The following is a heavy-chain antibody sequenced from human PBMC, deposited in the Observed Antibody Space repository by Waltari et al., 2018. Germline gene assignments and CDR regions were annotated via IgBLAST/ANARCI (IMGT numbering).Heavy chain of an antibody. Sequence: QVHLVQSGAEVKKPGASVKVSCKASGYTFSNYAMHWVRQAPGQGLEWMGWINGANTNTRYSKKLEGRFTITRDTSANTVYMELSSLRSEDTAVYFCARERSSGNQDNWFDPWGQGTLVTVSS. V-gene: IGHV1-3*01. CDR3: ARERSSGNQDNWFDP. CDR1: GYTFSNYA. CDR2: INGANTNT. D-gene: IGHD1-26*01. J-gene: IGHJ5*02.